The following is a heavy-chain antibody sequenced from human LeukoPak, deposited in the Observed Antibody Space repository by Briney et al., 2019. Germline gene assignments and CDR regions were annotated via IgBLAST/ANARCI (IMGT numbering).Heavy chain of an antibody. J-gene: IGHJ4*02. CDR2: IYYSGST. D-gene: IGHD3-10*01. CDR3: ARVRITMVRGVDY. Sequence: PSETLSLTCTVSGGSISSYYWSWIRQPPGKGLEWIGSIYYSGSTHYNPSLKSRVTISVDTSKNQFSLKLSSVTAADTAVYYCARVRITMVRGVDYWGQGTLVTVSS. V-gene: IGHV4-39*07. CDR1: GGSISSYY.